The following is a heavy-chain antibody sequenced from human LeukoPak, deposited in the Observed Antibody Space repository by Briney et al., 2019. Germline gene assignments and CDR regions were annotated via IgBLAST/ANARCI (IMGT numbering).Heavy chain of an antibody. V-gene: IGHV1-2*02. J-gene: IGHJ4*02. Sequence: GASVKVSCKASGYTFTGYYMHWVRQAPGQGLEWMGWINPNSGGTNYAQKFQGRVTMTRDTSISTAYMELSRLRSDDTAVYYCARVLRYFDWPLFDYWGQGTLVTVSS. CDR2: INPNSGGT. D-gene: IGHD3-9*01. CDR1: GYTFTGYY. CDR3: ARVLRYFDWPLFDY.